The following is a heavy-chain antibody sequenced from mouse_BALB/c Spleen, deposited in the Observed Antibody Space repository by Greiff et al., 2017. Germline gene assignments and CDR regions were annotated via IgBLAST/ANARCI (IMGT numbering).Heavy chain of an antibody. CDR1: GFSLTSYG. D-gene: IGHD2-14*01. Sequence: VKLQQSGPSLVQPSQSLSITCTVSGFSLTSYGVHWVRQSPGKGLEWLGVIWRGGSTDYNAAFMSRLSITKDNSNSQVFFKMNSLQADDTAIYYCAKNFRYDVAMDYWGQGTSVTVSS. V-gene: IGHV2-5-1*01. J-gene: IGHJ4*01. CDR3: AKNFRYDVAMDY. CDR2: IWRGGST.